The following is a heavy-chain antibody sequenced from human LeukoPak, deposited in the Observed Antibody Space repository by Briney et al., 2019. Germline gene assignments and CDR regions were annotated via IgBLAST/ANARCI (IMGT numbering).Heavy chain of an antibody. V-gene: IGHV4-39*07. Sequence: DPSETLSLTCTVSGGSISSSSYYWGWIRQPPGKGLEWIGSIYYSGSTYYNPSLKSRVTISVDTSKNQFSLKLSSVTAADTAVYYCARDFQGYFDYWGQGTLVTVSS. CDR3: ARDFQGYFDY. CDR2: IYYSGST. CDR1: GGSISSSSYY. J-gene: IGHJ4*02.